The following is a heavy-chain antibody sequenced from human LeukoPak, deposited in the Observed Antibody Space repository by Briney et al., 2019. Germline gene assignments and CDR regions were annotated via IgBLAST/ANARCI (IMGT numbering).Heavy chain of an antibody. D-gene: IGHD1-26*01. V-gene: IGHV1-2*02. CDR1: GYTFTGYY. CDR3: AREGGSYYDFDY. CDR2: INPNSSGT. J-gene: IGHJ4*02. Sequence: GASVKVSCKASGYTFTGYYMHWVRQAPGQGLEWMGWINPNSSGTNYAQKFQGRVTMTRDTSISTAYMELSRLRSDDTAVYYCAREGGSYYDFDYWGQGTLVTVSS.